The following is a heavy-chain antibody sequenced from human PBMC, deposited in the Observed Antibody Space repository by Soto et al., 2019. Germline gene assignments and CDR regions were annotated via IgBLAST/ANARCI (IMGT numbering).Heavy chain of an antibody. J-gene: IGHJ1*01. CDR2: ISAYNGNT. Sequence: ASVKVSCKASGYTFTSYGISWVRQAPGQGLEWMGWISAYNGNTNYAQKLQGRVTMTTDTSTSTAYMELRSLRSDDTAVYYCARDLRYNWNPQSQYFQHWARAPWSPSPQ. D-gene: IGHD1-1*01. CDR3: ARDLRYNWNPQSQYFQH. CDR1: GYTFTSYG. V-gene: IGHV1-18*01.